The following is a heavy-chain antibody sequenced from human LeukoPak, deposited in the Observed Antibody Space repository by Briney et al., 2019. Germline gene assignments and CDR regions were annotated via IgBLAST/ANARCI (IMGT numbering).Heavy chain of an antibody. J-gene: IGHJ4*02. CDR2: IGGSGDST. D-gene: IGHD3-10*01. CDR3: ARGYVPPRLDYGSGRHLDY. CDR1: GVTFNKYA. Sequence: PGGSLRLSCAASGVTFNKYAMSWVRQAPGKGLEWVSAIGGSGDSTYYADSVKGRFTISRNNSKNTLYLQMNSLRAEDTAVYYCARGYVPPRLDYGSGRHLDYWGQGTLVTVSS. V-gene: IGHV3-23*01.